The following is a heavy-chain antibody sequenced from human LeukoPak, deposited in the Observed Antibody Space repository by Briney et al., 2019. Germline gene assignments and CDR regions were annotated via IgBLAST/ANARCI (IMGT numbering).Heavy chain of an antibody. CDR2: ISGSGGST. D-gene: IGHD3-3*01. V-gene: IGHV3-23*01. CDR3: AKQYYDFWSGYYPFDY. J-gene: IGHJ4*02. CDR1: EFTFSSYA. Sequence: GGSLRLSCAASEFTFSSYAMSWVRQAPGKGLEWVSAISGSGGSTYYADSVKGRFTISRDNSKNTLYLQMNSLRAEDTAVYYCAKQYYDFWSGYYPFDYWGQGTLVTVSS.